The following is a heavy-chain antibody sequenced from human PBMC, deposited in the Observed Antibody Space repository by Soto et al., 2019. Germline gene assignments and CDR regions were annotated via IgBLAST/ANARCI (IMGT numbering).Heavy chain of an antibody. Sequence: QVQLVQSGAEVKKPGASLKDSCKASRYPFTSYGISWVRQAPGQGLEWMGGISAYNGNTDYAQKLQGRVTITTDTSTSTAYMELRSLRSDDTAVYYCARNNRNRGEIDYWGQGTLVTVSS. CDR3: ARNNRNRGEIDY. J-gene: IGHJ4*02. CDR2: ISAYNGNT. D-gene: IGHD3-16*01. CDR1: RYPFTSYG. V-gene: IGHV1-18*01.